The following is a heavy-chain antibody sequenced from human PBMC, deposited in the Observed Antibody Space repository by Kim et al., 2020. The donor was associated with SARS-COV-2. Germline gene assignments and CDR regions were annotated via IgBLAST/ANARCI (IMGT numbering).Heavy chain of an antibody. CDR2: IRSKAYGGTT. CDR3: TRGLHYYYYMDV. V-gene: IGHV3-49*04. J-gene: IGHJ6*03. D-gene: IGHD3-16*01. Sequence: GGSLRLSCTASGFTFGDYAMSWVRQAPGKGLEWVGFIRSKAYGGTTEYAASVKGRFTISRDDSKSIAYLQMNSLKTEDTAVYYCTRGLHYYYYMDVWGKGTTVTVSS. CDR1: GFTFGDYA.